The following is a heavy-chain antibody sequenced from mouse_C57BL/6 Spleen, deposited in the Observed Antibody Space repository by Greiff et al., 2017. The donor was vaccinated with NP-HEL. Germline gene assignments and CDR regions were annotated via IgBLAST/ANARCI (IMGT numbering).Heavy chain of an antibody. J-gene: IGHJ2*01. CDR3: AILYYDYGFDY. D-gene: IGHD2-4*01. V-gene: IGHV1-80*01. CDR1: GYAFSSYW. Sequence: QVQLQQSGAELVKPGASVKISCKASGYAFSSYWMNWVKQRPGKGLEWIGQIYPGDGDTNYNGKFKGKATLTADKSSSTAYMQLSSLTSEDSAVYFCAILYYDYGFDYWGQGTTLTVSS. CDR2: IYPGDGDT.